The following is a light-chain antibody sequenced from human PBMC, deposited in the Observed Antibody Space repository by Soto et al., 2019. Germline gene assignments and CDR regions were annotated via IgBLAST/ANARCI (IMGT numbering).Light chain of an antibody. CDR2: AAS. J-gene: IGKJ1*01. V-gene: IGKV1-27*01. CDR3: RKYNSAPRT. Sequence: DIQMTQSPSSLSASVGDRVTITCRASQGISNFLAWYQQKPGKVPKLLIYAASTLQSGVPSRFSGSGSGTDFTLTISSLQPEDVASYYCRKYNSAPRTFGQGTKVEIK. CDR1: QGISNF.